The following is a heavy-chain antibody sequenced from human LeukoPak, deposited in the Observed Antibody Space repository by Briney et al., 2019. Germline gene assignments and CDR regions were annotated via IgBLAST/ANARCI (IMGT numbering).Heavy chain of an antibody. CDR1: EFTFSGSA. CDR2: IRSKANSYAT. Sequence: PGGSLRLSCAASEFTFSGSAMHWVRQASGKGLEWVGRIRSKANSYATAYAASVKGRFTISRDDSKNTAYLQMNSLKTEDTAVYYCTRHSPSYYYDSSGYYRIAEYFQHWGQGTLVTVSS. CDR3: TRHSPSYYYDSSGYYRIAEYFQH. J-gene: IGHJ1*01. V-gene: IGHV3-73*01. D-gene: IGHD3-22*01.